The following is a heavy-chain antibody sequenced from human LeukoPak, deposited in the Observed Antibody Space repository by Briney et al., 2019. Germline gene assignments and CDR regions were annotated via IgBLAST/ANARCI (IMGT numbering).Heavy chain of an antibody. D-gene: IGHD3-22*01. CDR3: AKVPYDSSGYYYFDY. J-gene: IGHJ4*02. V-gene: IGHV3-23*01. Sequence: GGSLRLSCAASGFTFSSYVMSWVRQAPGKGLEWVSAISGSGGSTYYADSVKGRFTISRDNSKNTLYLQMNSLRAEDTAVYYCAKVPYDSSGYYYFDYWGQGTLVTVSS. CDR1: GFTFSSYV. CDR2: ISGSGGST.